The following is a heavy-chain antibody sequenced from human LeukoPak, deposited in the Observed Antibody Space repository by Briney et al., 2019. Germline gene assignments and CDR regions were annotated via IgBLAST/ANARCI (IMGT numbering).Heavy chain of an antibody. CDR2: ITAYNDNT. V-gene: IGHV1-18*01. J-gene: IGHJ4*02. Sequence: ASVKVSCKASGYTFTSYGISWVRQAPGQGLEWMGWITAYNDNTYYAQKLQGRVTMTTDTSTSTAYMELRSLKSDDTAVYYCARDVGGDDSGDFDYWGQGTLVTVSS. CDR1: GYTFTSYG. D-gene: IGHD3-22*01. CDR3: ARDVGGDDSGDFDY.